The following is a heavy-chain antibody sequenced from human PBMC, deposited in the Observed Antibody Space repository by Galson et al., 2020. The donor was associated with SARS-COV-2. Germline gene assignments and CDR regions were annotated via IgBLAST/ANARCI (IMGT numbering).Heavy chain of an antibody. J-gene: IGHJ4*02. CDR2: MNPNTGKT. D-gene: IGHD6-13*01. CDR1: AYTSYD. CDR3: ARVIRQLENS. V-gene: IGHV1-8*02. Sequence: ASVKVSCKASAYTSYDINWVRQATGQGLEWMGWMNPNTGKTGYAQKFQGRVTMTWDTSIRTAYMELSSLRSDDTAVYYCARVIRQLENSWGQGTLVTVSS.